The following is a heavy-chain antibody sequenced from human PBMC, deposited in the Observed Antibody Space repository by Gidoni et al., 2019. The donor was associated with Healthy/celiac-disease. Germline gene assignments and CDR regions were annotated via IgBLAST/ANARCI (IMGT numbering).Heavy chain of an antibody. CDR1: GGSLSSGSYY. Sequence: VQLQESGPGLGKPSQTLSLTCTVSGGSLSSGSYYWSWIRQPAGKGLEWIGRIYTSGSTNYNPSLKSRVTISVDTSKTQFSLKLSSVTAADTAVYYCARVSMVRGVLYFDLWGRGTLVTVSS. CDR3: ARVSMVRGVLYFDL. CDR2: IYTSGST. J-gene: IGHJ2*01. V-gene: IGHV4-61*02. D-gene: IGHD3-10*01.